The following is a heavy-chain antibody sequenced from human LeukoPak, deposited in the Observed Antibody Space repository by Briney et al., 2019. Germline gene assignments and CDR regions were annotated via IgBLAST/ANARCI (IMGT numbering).Heavy chain of an antibody. D-gene: IGHD3-22*01. J-gene: IGHJ3*02. V-gene: IGHV3-30*19. CDR1: GFTFSSYG. Sequence: PGGSLRLSCAASGFTFSSYGMHWVRQAPGKGLEWVAVISYDGSNKYYADSVKGRFTISRDNSKNTLYLQMTSLRAEDTAVYYCASGSGYFRDAFDIWGQGTMVTVSS. CDR2: ISYDGSNK. CDR3: ASGSGYFRDAFDI.